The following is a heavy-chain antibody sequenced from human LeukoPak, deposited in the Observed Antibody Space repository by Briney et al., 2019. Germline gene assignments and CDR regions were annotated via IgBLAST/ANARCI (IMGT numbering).Heavy chain of an antibody. CDR2: INSDGYSI. CDR3: ARAGYSSGFDS. J-gene: IGHJ5*01. D-gene: IGHD6-25*01. CDR1: GFTFSGYW. Sequence: GGPLRLSCAASGFTFSGYWMHWVGQAPGKSVVWVSRINSDGYSITYADSVKGRFTISRDNAKNTLYLQMNSLIAEDTAVYFCARAGYSSGFDSWGQGTLVTVSS. V-gene: IGHV3-74*03.